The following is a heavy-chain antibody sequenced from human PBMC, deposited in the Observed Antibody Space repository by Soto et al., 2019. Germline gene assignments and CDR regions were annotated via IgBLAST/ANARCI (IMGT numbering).Heavy chain of an antibody. V-gene: IGHV3-33*01. Sequence: PGGSLRLSCAASGFTFSSYGMHWVRQAPGKGLEWVAVIWYDGSNKYYADSVKGRFTISRDNSKNTLYLQMNSLRAEDTAVYYCARGSDFWSGPGDYWGQGTLVTVSS. CDR2: IWYDGSNK. D-gene: IGHD3-3*01. CDR1: GFTFSSYG. J-gene: IGHJ4*02. CDR3: ARGSDFWSGPGDY.